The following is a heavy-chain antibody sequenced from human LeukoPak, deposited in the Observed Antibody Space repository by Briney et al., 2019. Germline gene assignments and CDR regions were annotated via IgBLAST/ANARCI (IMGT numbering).Heavy chain of an antibody. D-gene: IGHD3-22*01. Sequence: GGSLRLSCAASEFSVGSNYMTWVRQAPGKGLEWVSLIYSGGSTYYADSVKGRFTISRDNSKNTLYLQMNSLRAEDTAVYYCARHRYYYDTTGYYLLGYFDYWGQGTLVTVSS. J-gene: IGHJ4*02. V-gene: IGHV3-66*04. CDR3: ARHRYYYDTTGYYLLGYFDY. CDR1: EFSVGSNY. CDR2: IYSGGST.